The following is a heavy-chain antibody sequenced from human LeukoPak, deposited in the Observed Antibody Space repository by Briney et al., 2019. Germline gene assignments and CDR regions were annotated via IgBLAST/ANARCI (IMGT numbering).Heavy chain of an antibody. CDR3: ARQGRWNDENWFDP. J-gene: IGHJ5*02. D-gene: IGHD1-1*01. CDR2: IYTSGST. V-gene: IGHV4-4*07. Sequence: KPSETLSLTCTVSGGSISNYYWSWIRQPAGKGLEWIGRIYTSGSTNYNPSLKSRVTMSVDTSKNQFSLKLSSVTAADTAVYYCARQGRWNDENWFDPWGQGTLVTVSS. CDR1: GGSISNYY.